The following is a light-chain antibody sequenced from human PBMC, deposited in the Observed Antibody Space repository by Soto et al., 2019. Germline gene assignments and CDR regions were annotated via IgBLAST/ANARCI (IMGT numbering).Light chain of an antibody. CDR1: SSNVGGNNY. J-gene: IGLJ1*01. CDR2: GVS. Sequence: QSALTQPRSVSGSPGQSVTISCTGTSSNVGGNNYVSWYQQHPGKAPKLMVYGVSKRPSGVPDRFSGSKSGNAASLTISGLQAEDEADYYCCSYAGNHMFFGTGTKLTVL. V-gene: IGLV2-11*01. CDR3: CSYAGNHMF.